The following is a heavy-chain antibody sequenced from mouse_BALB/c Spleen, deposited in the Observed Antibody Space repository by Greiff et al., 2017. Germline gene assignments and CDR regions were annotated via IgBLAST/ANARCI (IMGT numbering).Heavy chain of an antibody. V-gene: IGHV5-9-4*01. CDR3: ARGDYGFAY. CDR1: GFTFSSYA. J-gene: IGHJ3*01. CDR2: ISSGGSYT. Sequence: EVKLVESGGGLVKPGGSLKLSCAASGFTFSSYAMSWVRQSPEKRLEWVAEISSGGSYTYYPDTVTGRFTISRDNAKNTLYLEMSSLRSEDTAMYYCARGDYGFAYWGQGTLVTVSA. D-gene: IGHD1-1*02.